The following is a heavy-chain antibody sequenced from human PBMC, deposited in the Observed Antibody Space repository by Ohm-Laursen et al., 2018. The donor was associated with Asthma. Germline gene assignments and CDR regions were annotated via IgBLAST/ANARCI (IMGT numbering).Heavy chain of an antibody. J-gene: IGHJ4*02. V-gene: IGHV1-8*01. CDR1: GYTFTSYD. Sequence: GASVKVSCKASGYTFTSYDINWVRQATGQGLEWMGWMNPNSGNTGYAQKFQGRVTITRDTSASTAYMELSSLGSEDTAVYYCASGRVVDFCNYWGQGTLVTVSS. CDR3: ASGRVVDFCNY. D-gene: IGHD3-3*01. CDR2: MNPNSGNT.